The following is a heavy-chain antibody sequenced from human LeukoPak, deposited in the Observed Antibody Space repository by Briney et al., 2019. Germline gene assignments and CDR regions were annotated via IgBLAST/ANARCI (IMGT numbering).Heavy chain of an antibody. J-gene: IGHJ6*02. CDR1: GYTFTIYG. D-gene: IGHD3-22*01. CDR2: ISAYNGNT. Sequence: ASVKVSCKASGYTFTIYGISWVRPAPGQGLEWMGWISAYNGNTNYAQKLQGRVTVTTDTSTSTAYTELRSLRSDDTAVYYCARDRPHDSSGYYYVHYYGMDVWGQGTTVTVSS. CDR3: ARDRPHDSSGYYYVHYYGMDV. V-gene: IGHV1-18*01.